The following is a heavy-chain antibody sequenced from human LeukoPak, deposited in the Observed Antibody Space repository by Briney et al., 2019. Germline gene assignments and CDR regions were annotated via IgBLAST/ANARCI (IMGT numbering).Heavy chain of an antibody. CDR1: GYTSTSYG. V-gene: IGHV1-18*01. CDR2: ISAYNGNT. D-gene: IGHD6-6*01. CDR3: ARSIVVRSKFDY. Sequence: ASVKVSCKASGYTSTSYGISWVRQAPGQGLEWMGWISAYNGNTNYAQKLQGRVSMTTDTSTSTAYMELRSLRSDDTAVYYCARSIVVRSKFDYWGQGTLVTVSS. J-gene: IGHJ4*02.